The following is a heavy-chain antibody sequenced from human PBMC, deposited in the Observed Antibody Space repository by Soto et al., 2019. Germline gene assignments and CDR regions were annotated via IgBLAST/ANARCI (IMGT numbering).Heavy chain of an antibody. CDR3: ARAWDSRGIAARRDFGYYYYGMDV. J-gene: IGHJ6*02. Sequence: GGSMRLSCAASGFTFSSYGMHGVRQDTGKGLEWVPVVWYDGSNKYYADSVKGRFTISRDNSKNTLYLQMNSLRAEDTAVYYCARAWDSRGIAARRDFGYYYYGMDVWGQGTTVTVSS. CDR2: VWYDGSNK. D-gene: IGHD6-6*01. V-gene: IGHV3-33*08. CDR1: GFTFSSYG.